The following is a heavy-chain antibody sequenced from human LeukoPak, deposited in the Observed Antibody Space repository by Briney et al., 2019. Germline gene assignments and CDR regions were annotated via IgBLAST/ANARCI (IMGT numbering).Heavy chain of an antibody. CDR1: GYTFTNYA. J-gene: IGHJ4*02. D-gene: IGHD6-13*01. V-gene: IGHV1-18*01. CDR3: ARTCAYGSSWHSY. CDR2: ISAYNANT. Sequence: ASVKVSCKASGYTFTNYAISWVRQAPGQGLEWMGWISAYNANTNDAQKFQGRVTVTTDTSTNTAYMELRSLRSDDTAVYYCARTCAYGSSWHSYWGQGTLVTVSS.